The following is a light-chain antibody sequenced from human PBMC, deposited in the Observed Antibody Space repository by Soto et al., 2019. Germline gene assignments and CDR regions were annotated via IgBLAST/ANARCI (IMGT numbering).Light chain of an antibody. CDR2: AAS. V-gene: IGKV1-9*01. J-gene: IGKJ4*01. Sequence: IQLTQSPSSLSASVGDRVTITCQASQGISSYLAWYQQKPGKAPKLLIYAASTLQSGVPSRFSGSGSGTDFTLTISSLQPEDFATYYCQQLNSYPPLTFGGGTKVDIK. CDR3: QQLNSYPPLT. CDR1: QGISSY.